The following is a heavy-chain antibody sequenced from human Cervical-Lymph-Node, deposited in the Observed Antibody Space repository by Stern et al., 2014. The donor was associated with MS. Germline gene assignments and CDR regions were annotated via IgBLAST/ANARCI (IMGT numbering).Heavy chain of an antibody. J-gene: IGHJ3*02. V-gene: IGHV4-30-2*01. CDR2: IYHSGST. CDR1: GGSISSGGYP. D-gene: IGHD4-17*01. Sequence: QLQLQESGSGLVKPSQTLSLTCAVSGGSISSGGYPWSWIRQPPGKGLEWIGYIYHSGSTYYNPSLKSRVTISVDRSKNQFSLKLSSVTAADTAVYYCARSSTVTPNAFDIWGQGTMVTVSS. CDR3: ARSSTVTPNAFDI.